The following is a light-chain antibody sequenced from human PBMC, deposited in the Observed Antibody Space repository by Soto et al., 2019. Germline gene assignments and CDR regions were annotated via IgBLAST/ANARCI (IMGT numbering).Light chain of an antibody. CDR2: WAS. J-gene: IGKJ1*01. Sequence: DIVMTQSPDSLAVSLGERATINCKSSQSVFYSSTNKNFLAWYQQKVGQPPKLLIYWASTRESGVPDRFRGSGSGTDFTLTISRLQAEDVAVYYCQQYYSTPWSFGQGTQVEIK. CDR1: QSVFYSSTNKNF. CDR3: QQYYSTPWS. V-gene: IGKV4-1*01.